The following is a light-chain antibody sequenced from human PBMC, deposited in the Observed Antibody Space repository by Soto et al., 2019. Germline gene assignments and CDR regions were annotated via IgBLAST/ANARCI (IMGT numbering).Light chain of an antibody. Sequence: SALTQPASVSGSPGQSITISCTGTSSDVGGYNYVSWYQQHPGKAPKLMIYEVSNRPSGVSNRFSGSKSGNTASLTISGLQAEDEADHYCSSYTSSTFYVFGTGTKVTVL. CDR2: EVS. CDR3: SSYTSSTFYV. CDR1: SSDVGGYNY. J-gene: IGLJ1*01. V-gene: IGLV2-14*01.